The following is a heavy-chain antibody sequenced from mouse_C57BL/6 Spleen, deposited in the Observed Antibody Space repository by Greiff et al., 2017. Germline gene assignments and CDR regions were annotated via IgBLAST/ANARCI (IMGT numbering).Heavy chain of an antibody. Sequence: EVQLQQSGPELVKPGASVKISCKASGYSFTGYYMNWVKQSPEKSLEWIGEINPSTGGTTYNQKFKAKATLTVDKSSSTAYMQRKSLTSEDSAVYYCARGGGYYDFDYWGQGTTLTVSS. D-gene: IGHD2-3*01. CDR3: ARGGGYYDFDY. CDR1: GYSFTGYY. V-gene: IGHV1-42*01. J-gene: IGHJ2*01. CDR2: INPSTGGT.